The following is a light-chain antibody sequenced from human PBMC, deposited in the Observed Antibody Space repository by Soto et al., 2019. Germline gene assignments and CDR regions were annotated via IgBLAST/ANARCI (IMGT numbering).Light chain of an antibody. J-gene: IGLJ1*01. Sequence: QSALTQPASVSGSPGQSITISCTGTSSDVGGYNYVSWYQQHPGKAPKLMIYDVSNRPSGVSNRFSGSKSGNTASLTISGLQAEDEADYYCSSYTSSSRTVFGTGTKLTVL. CDR1: SSDVGGYNY. CDR2: DVS. CDR3: SSYTSSSRTV. V-gene: IGLV2-14*01.